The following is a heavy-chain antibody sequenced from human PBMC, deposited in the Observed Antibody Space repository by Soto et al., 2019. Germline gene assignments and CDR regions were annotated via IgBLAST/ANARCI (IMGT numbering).Heavy chain of an antibody. CDR1: GGSISNHY. CDR3: TRANWYSEY. D-gene: IGHD7-27*01. J-gene: IGHJ4*02. V-gene: IGHV4-59*11. Sequence: QVQLQESGPGLVKPSATLSLTCSVSGGSISNHYWSWIRQPPGKGLECIGYIYYNGNTNYNPTLKSRVTMSVDTSRNQISLKLTTVTAADTAVYYCTRANWYSEYWGQGTLVTVSS. CDR2: IYYNGNT.